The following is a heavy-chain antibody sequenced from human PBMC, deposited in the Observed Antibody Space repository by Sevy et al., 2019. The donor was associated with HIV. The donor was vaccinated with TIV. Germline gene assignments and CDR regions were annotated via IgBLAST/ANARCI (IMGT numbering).Heavy chain of an antibody. V-gene: IGHV3-33*01. J-gene: IGHJ6*02. CDR3: ARDSNGYSYGSHYYYGMDV. CDR2: IWYDGSNK. Sequence: GGSLRLSCAASGFTFSSYGMHWVRQAPGKGLEWVAVIWYDGSNKYYADSVKGRFTISRDNSKNTLYLQMNSRRAEDTAVYYCARDSNGYSYGSHYYYGMDVWGQGTTVTVSS. CDR1: GFTFSSYG. D-gene: IGHD5-18*01.